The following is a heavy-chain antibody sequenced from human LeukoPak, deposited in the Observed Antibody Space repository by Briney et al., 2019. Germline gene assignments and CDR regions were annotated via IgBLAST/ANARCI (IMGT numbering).Heavy chain of an antibody. CDR3: ARGYDFWSGYLYFDY. D-gene: IGHD3-3*01. Sequence: SETLSLTCTVSGGSISNYYWSWIRQPPGKGLEWIGYIYYSGSTNYNPSLKSRVTISVDTSKNQFSLKLSSATAADTAVYYCARGYDFWSGYLYFDYWGQGTLVTVSS. J-gene: IGHJ4*02. CDR2: IYYSGST. V-gene: IGHV4-59*01. CDR1: GGSISNYY.